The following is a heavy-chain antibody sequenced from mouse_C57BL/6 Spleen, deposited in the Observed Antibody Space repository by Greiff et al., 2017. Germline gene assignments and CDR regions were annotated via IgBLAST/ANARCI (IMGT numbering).Heavy chain of an antibody. D-gene: IGHD2-2*01. CDR2: IRSKSTNYAT. Sequence: EVKLVESGGGLVQPKGSLKLSCAASGFSFNTYAMNWVRQAPGKGLEWVARIRSKSTNYATYYADSVKDRFTISRDDSESMLYLQMNNLKTEDTAIYYCVRQNGYDFAYWGQGTLVTVSA. V-gene: IGHV10-1*01. CDR3: VRQNGYDFAY. J-gene: IGHJ3*01. CDR1: GFSFNTYA.